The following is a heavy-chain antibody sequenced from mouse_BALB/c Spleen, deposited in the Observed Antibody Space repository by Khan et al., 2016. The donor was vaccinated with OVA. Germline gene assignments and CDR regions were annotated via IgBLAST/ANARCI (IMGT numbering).Heavy chain of an antibody. D-gene: IGHD1-1*01. CDR3: ATSYFDGYYFDY. J-gene: IGHJ2*01. CDR2: ISGDSNTI. CDR1: GFTFSSYG. Sequence: EVKLVESGGDLVQPGGSRKLSCAASGFTFSSYGMHWVRQAPEKGLEWVAYISGDSNTIYYADTVKGRFTISRDNPRNTLFLQMTSLMSEDTAMYYCATSYFDGYYFDYWGPGTTLTVSS. V-gene: IGHV5-17*02.